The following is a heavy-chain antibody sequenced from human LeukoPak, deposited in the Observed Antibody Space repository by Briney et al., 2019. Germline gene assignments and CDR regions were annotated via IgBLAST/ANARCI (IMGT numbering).Heavy chain of an antibody. Sequence: GGSLRLSCAASGFTFGSYWMSWVRQATGKGLEWVANIKQDESEKYYVDSVKGRFTISRDNAKNSLYLQMNSLRAEDTAVYYCARDVRQCGYPYYYYYGMDVWGQGTTVTVSS. CDR3: ARDVRQCGYPYYYYYGMDV. CDR2: IKQDESEK. CDR1: GFTFGSYW. J-gene: IGHJ6*02. V-gene: IGHV3-7*01. D-gene: IGHD3-22*01.